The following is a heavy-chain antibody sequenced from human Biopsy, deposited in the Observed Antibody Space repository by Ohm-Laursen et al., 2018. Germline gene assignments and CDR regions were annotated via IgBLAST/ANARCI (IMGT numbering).Heavy chain of an antibody. V-gene: IGHV1-18*01. J-gene: IGHJ4*02. D-gene: IGHD4-23*01. Sequence: ASVKVSCKPSGYTFTSYGISWVRQAPGQGLEWMGWSSTSIIAYSGNTNYAKRFQGRVTLTTDTSTSTGFMDLWSLRPDDTAVYYCARHNGASSWYLLDYWGQGTLITVSS. CDR2: SSTSIIAYSGNT. CDR1: GYTFTSYG. CDR3: ARHNGASSWYLLDY.